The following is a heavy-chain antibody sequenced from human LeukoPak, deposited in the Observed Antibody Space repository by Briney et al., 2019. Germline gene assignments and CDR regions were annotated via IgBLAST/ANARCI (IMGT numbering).Heavy chain of an antibody. CDR1: GGSISSSSYC. D-gene: IGHD3-10*01. J-gene: IGHJ4*02. Sequence: SETLSLTCTVSGGSISSSSYCWGWVRQPPGKGLEWIGSMYSSGSAYYNPSLKSRVTISVDTSKSQFSLKLSSVTAVDTAVYYCARKENVYYYFDYWGQGTLVTVSS. CDR2: MYSSGSA. V-gene: IGHV4-39*07. CDR3: ARKENVYYYFDY.